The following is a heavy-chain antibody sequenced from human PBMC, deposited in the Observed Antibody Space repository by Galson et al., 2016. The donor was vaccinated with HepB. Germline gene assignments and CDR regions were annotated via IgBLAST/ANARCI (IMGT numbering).Heavy chain of an antibody. CDR3: AKGKGGAWYVLDY. V-gene: IGHV3-23*01. J-gene: IGHJ4*02. D-gene: IGHD6-19*01. CDR2: ISDSGGST. CDR1: GFTFNNLA. Sequence: SLRLSCAASGFTFNNLAMTWVRQAPGKGLEWVSGISDSGGSTYYADSVKGRFTISRDNPKSTLYLQMNNLGVDDTAVYFCAKGKGGAWYVLDYWGQGTLVTVSS.